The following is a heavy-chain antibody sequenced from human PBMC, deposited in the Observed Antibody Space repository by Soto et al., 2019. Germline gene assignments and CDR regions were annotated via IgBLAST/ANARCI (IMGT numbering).Heavy chain of an antibody. CDR2: IKQDGSEK. J-gene: IGHJ4*02. CDR3: ARVLRYYYYDSSGYYSGYYFDY. CDR1: GFTFSSYW. Sequence: RGGSLRLSCAASGFTFSSYWMSWVRQAPGKGLEWVANIKQDGSEKYYVDSVKGRFTISRDNAKNSLYLQMNSLRAEDTAVYYCARVLRYYYYDSSGYYSGYYFDYWGQGTLVTVSS. V-gene: IGHV3-7*03. D-gene: IGHD3-22*01.